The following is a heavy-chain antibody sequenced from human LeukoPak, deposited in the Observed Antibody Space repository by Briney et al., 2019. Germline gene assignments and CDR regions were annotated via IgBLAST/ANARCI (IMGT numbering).Heavy chain of an antibody. CDR1: GYTFTSYY. V-gene: IGHV1-46*01. J-gene: IGHJ4*02. CDR2: INSGDGGT. Sequence: ASVTVSCKASGYTFTSYYMHWVRQAPGQGLEWMGAINSGDGGTTLPQKFQGRVTLPRDTSTSTLYMELSSLRSEDTAIYYCAREWGPGSSWYFDFWGQGTLVTVSS. CDR3: AREWGPGSSWYFDF. D-gene: IGHD3-10*01.